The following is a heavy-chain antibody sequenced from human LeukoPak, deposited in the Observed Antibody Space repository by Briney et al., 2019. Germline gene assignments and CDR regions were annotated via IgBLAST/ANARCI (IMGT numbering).Heavy chain of an antibody. CDR1: GFTFSSYN. D-gene: IGHD3/OR15-3a*01. CDR3: AKVPLRTGLDY. V-gene: IGHV3-21*04. J-gene: IGHJ4*02. Sequence: PGGSLRLSCAASGFTFSSYNMNWVRQAPGKGLEWVSSISSTSRSYIYYADSVKGRFTISRDNSRNTLYLQMNSLRAEDTAVYYCAKVPLRTGLDYWGQGTLVTVSS. CDR2: ISSTSRSYI.